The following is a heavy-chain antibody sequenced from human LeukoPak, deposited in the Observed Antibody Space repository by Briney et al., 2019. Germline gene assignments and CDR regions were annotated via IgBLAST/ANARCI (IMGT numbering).Heavy chain of an antibody. D-gene: IGHD3-22*01. Sequence: ASVKVSCKVSGNTLTELSMHWVRRAPGKGLEWMGGFDPEDGETIYAQKFQGRVTMTEDTSTDTAYMELSSLRSEDTAVYYCAPVGSSVSTMLVGWGQRTLVTVSS. V-gene: IGHV1-24*01. CDR3: APVGSSVSTMLVG. CDR2: FDPEDGET. CDR1: GNTLTELS. J-gene: IGHJ1*01.